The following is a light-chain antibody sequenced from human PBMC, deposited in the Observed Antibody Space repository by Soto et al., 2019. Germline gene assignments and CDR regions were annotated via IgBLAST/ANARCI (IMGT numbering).Light chain of an antibody. J-gene: IGLJ1*01. V-gene: IGLV2-14*01. CDR2: DVS. Sequence: QSALTQPASVSGSPGQSITISCTGTSSDVGGYNYVSWYQQHPGKAPKRMIYDVSNRPSGVSNRFSGSKSGNTASLTISGLQAEDEADYHCSSYTSSRGVFGTGTKLTVL. CDR3: SSYTSSRGV. CDR1: SSDVGGYNY.